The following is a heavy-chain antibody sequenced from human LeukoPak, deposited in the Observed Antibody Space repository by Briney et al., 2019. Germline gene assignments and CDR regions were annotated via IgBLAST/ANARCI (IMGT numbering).Heavy chain of an antibody. J-gene: IGHJ6*02. CDR2: IIPILGIA. CDR1: GYTFTSYY. D-gene: IGHD6-13*01. Sequence: ASVKVSCKASGYTFTSYYMHWVRQAPGQGLEWMGRIIPILGIANYAQKFQGRVTITADKSTSTAYMELSSLRSEDTAVYYCATLSSSSWYGGDYYYYGMDVWGQGTTVTVSS. V-gene: IGHV1-69*02. CDR3: ATLSSSSWYGGDYYYYGMDV.